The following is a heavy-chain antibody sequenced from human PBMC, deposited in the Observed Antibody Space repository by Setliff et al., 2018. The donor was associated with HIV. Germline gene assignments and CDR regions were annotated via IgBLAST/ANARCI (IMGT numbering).Heavy chain of an antibody. D-gene: IGHD1-7*01. V-gene: IGHV1-18*01. CDR1: GYIFTTFG. J-gene: IGHJ4*02. CDR2: ISGSNGNT. Sequence: ASVKVSCKASGYIFTTFGITWVRQAPGQGLEWMGWISGSNGNTNYAQEVQGRVTVTTDTSTSTAYMELRTLRSDDTAIYSCARAGATRTTHFDYWGQGTLVTVSS. CDR3: ARAGATRTTHFDY.